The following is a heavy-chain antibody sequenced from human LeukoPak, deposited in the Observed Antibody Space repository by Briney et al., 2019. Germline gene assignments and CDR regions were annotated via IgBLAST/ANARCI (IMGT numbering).Heavy chain of an antibody. CDR1: GFTFSSYA. D-gene: IGHD6-6*01. CDR2: IYSGGST. J-gene: IGHJ4*02. CDR3: ARTFAGSSGDY. Sequence: GGSLRLSCAASGFTFSSYAMSWVRQAPGKGLEWVSVIYSGGSTYYADSVKGRFTISRDNSKNTLYLQMNSLRAEDTAVYYCARTFAGSSGDYWGQGTLVTVSS. V-gene: IGHV3-53*01.